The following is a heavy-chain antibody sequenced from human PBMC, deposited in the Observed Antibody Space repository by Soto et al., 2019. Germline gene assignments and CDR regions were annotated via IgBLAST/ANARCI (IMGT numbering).Heavy chain of an antibody. CDR1: GYTFTNYG. V-gene: IGHV1-18*01. CDR2: ISAYNGNT. Sequence: GASVKVSCKTSGYTFTNYGITWVRQAPGQGLEWMGWISAYNGNTGYTQKLQGRVTITTDTSTSTAYMELRSLRSDDTAVYYCARDLGYYYDSSGFYSYFQYWGPGTLVTVSS. D-gene: IGHD3-22*01. J-gene: IGHJ1*01. CDR3: ARDLGYYYDSSGFYSYFQY.